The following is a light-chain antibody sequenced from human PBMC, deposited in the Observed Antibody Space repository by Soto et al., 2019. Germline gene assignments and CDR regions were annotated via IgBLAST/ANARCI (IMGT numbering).Light chain of an antibody. Sequence: DIQMTQSPSSLSASVGDRVTITCRASQSISSYLNWYQHKPGEAPHLLIYAASSLQSGVPSRFSGSGSGTDFTLTISSLHPEDFATYHCQQSYSTPWTFGQGTKVEIK. CDR2: AAS. CDR3: QQSYSTPWT. J-gene: IGKJ1*01. V-gene: IGKV1-39*01. CDR1: QSISSY.